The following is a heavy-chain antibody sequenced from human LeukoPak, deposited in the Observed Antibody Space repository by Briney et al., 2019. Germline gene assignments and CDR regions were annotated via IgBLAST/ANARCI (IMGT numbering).Heavy chain of an antibody. CDR3: ARGRVMITFGGVIVPATNNWFDP. V-gene: IGHV1-8*01. CDR1: GYTFTSYD. Sequence: ASVKVSCKASGYTFTSYDINWVRQATGKGLEWMGWMNPNSGNTGYAQKFQGRVTMTRNTSITTAYMELSSLRSEDTAVYYCARGRVMITFGGVIVPATNNWFDPWGQGTLVTVSS. CDR2: MNPNSGNT. J-gene: IGHJ5*02. D-gene: IGHD3-16*02.